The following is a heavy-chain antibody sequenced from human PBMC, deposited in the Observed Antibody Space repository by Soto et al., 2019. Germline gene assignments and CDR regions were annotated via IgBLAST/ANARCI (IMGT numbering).Heavy chain of an antibody. J-gene: IGHJ4*02. CDR2: ISTYNGNT. CDR3: AREGAHSTGWYDYFDQ. V-gene: IGHV1-18*04. Sequence: QVQLVQSGGEVKKPGASVKVSCKATGYTFITYSITWVRQAPGQGLEWMGWISTYNGNTKYAQNLQGRVTLTTDTSTGTAYLEMRSLRSDDTAIYYCAREGAHSTGWYDYFDQWGQGTLVTVSS. CDR1: GYTFITYS. D-gene: IGHD6-13*01.